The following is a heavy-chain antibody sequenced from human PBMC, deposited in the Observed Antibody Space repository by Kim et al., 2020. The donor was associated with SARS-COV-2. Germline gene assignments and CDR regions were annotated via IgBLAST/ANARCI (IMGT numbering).Heavy chain of an antibody. D-gene: IGHD1-26*01. CDR3: ANWCGSHWAY. Sequence: SETLSLTCSVSGYSIASGYYWGWVRQPPGKGLESIGRIFRRGNTDYNPSLKSRLTISLDSSRNQFSLHLTSMTATDTAIYYCANWCGSHWAYWGPGTLVT. J-gene: IGHJ4*02. V-gene: IGHV4-38-2*01. CDR2: IFRRGNT. CDR1: GYSIASGYY.